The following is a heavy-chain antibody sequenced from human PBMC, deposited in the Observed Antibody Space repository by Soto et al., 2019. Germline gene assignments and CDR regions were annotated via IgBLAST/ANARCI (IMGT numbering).Heavy chain of an antibody. Sequence: SETLSLTCTVSGGSISSGGYYWSWIRQHPGKGLEWIGYIYYSGSTYYNPSLKSRVTISVDTSKNQFSLKLSSVTAADTAVYYCARVGYSGYDYDYWGQGTLVTVSS. CDR1: GGSISSGGYY. J-gene: IGHJ4*02. D-gene: IGHD5-12*01. CDR3: ARVGYSGYDYDY. V-gene: IGHV4-31*03. CDR2: IYYSGST.